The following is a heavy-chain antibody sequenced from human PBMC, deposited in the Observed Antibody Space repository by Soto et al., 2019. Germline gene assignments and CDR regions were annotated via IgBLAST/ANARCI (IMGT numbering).Heavy chain of an antibody. V-gene: IGHV4-4*02. D-gene: IGHD3-22*01. CDR2: IYHSGST. CDR1: GGSISSSNW. J-gene: IGHJ4*02. Sequence: SETLSLTCAVSGGSISSSNWWSWVRQPPGKGLEWIGDIYHSGSTHYNPSLKSRVTISVDKSKNQFSLKQSSVTAADTAVYYCARAYSSGYRAGFEYWRKGTMGTVGS. CDR3: ARAYSSGYRAGFEY.